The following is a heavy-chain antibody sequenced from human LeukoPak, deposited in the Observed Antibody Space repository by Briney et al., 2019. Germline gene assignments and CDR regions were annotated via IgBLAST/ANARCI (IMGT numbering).Heavy chain of an antibody. J-gene: IGHJ4*02. CDR1: GGSISSYY. D-gene: IGHD2-15*01. CDR3: ARQEGYCSGGSCYPRTFDY. CDR2: IYYSGST. Sequence: SETLSLTCTVSGGSISSYYWSWIRQPPGKGLEWIGYIYYSGSTNYNPSLKSRVTISVDTSKNQFSLKLSSVTAPDTAVYYCARQEGYCSGGSCYPRTFDYWGQGTLVTVSS. V-gene: IGHV4-59*08.